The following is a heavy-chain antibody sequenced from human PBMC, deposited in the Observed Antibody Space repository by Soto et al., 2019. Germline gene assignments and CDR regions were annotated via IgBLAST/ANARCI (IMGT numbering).Heavy chain of an antibody. J-gene: IGHJ5*02. CDR3: AKDPTTSAPWNWFDP. Sequence: WILKTPGKGLEWVSGISWNSGSIGYADSVKGRFTISRDNAKNSLYLQMNSLRAEDTALYYCAKDPTTSAPWNWFDPWGHGRLVTV. V-gene: IGHV3-9*01. CDR2: ISWNSGSI.